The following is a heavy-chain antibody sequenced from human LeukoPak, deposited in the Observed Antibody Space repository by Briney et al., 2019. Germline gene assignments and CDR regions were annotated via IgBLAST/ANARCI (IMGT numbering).Heavy chain of an antibody. CDR1: GYTFTSYG. CDR2: ISAYKGNT. J-gene: IGHJ4*02. V-gene: IGHV1-18*01. CDR3: ARTPGRFLEWLSPFDY. D-gene: IGHD3-3*01. Sequence: ASVTVSFKASGYTFTSYGISWVRQAPGQGLAWMGWISAYKGNTNYAQKLQGRVTMTTDTSTSTAYMELRSLRSDDTAVYYCARTPGRFLEWLSPFDYWGQGTLVTVSS.